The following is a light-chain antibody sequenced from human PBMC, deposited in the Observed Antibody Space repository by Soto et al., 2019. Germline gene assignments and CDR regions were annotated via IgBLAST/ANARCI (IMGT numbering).Light chain of an antibody. J-gene: IGLJ1*01. Sequence: QSVLTQPASVSGSPGQSITISCSGTTSVVGGYNLVSWYQQHTAKAPKLLIYEGTQRPSGVSSRFSGSKSGNTASLTISGLQAEDEADYYCCSYASSSSYVFGTGTKVTLL. CDR3: CSYASSSSYV. CDR1: TSVVGGYNL. CDR2: EGT. V-gene: IGLV2-23*01.